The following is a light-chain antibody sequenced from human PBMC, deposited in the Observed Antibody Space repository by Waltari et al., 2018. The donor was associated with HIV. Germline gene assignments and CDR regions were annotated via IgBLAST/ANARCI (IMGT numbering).Light chain of an antibody. CDR2: EVS. CDR1: SSDLGASHY. CDR3: SSFTTTSTLL. Sequence: QSALTQPASVSGSPGQSITVSCTGTSSDLGASHYVSWYQQTTGTAPKLVIYEVSYRPSGISNRFSGSKSGNTASLTISGLQTEDEANYYCSSFTTTSTLLFGGGTKVTVL. J-gene: IGLJ2*01. V-gene: IGLV2-14*01.